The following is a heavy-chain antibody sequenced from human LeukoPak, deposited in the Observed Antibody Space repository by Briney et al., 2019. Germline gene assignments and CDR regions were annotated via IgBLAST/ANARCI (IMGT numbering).Heavy chain of an antibody. CDR3: ARAGVWDYSDSSGYHNAAFDI. Sequence: GASVKVSCKTSGYTFTGYYIHWVRQAPGQGLEWMGWINPSSGGTNYAQKFQGRVTVTRDTSISTAYLDLSRLRSDDTAVYYGARAGVWDYSDSSGYHNAAFDIWGQGTMVTVSS. J-gene: IGHJ3*02. CDR2: INPSSGGT. V-gene: IGHV1-2*02. CDR1: GYTFTGYY. D-gene: IGHD3-22*01.